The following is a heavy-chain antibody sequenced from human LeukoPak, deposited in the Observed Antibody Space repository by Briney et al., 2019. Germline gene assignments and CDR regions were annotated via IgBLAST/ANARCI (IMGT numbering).Heavy chain of an antibody. V-gene: IGHV1-2*02. CDR3: AREPRRGHWFDP. CDR2: INPNSGGT. Sequence: ASVKVSCEASGYTFTGYYMHWVRQAPGQGLEWMGWINPNSGGTNYAQKFQGRVTMTRDTSISTAYMELSRLRSDDTAVYYCAREPRRGHWFDPWGQGTLVTVSS. CDR1: GYTFTGYY. J-gene: IGHJ5*02.